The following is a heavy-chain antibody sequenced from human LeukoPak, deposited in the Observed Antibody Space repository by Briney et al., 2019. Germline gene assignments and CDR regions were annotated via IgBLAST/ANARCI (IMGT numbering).Heavy chain of an antibody. Sequence: GSSVKVSCKASGGTFSSYAISWVRQAPGQGLEWMGGIIPIFGTANYAQKFQGRVTITADESTSTAYMELSSLRSEDTAVYYCARGRSRVSWDDFWSGNWFDPWGQGTLVTVSS. J-gene: IGHJ5*02. D-gene: IGHD3-3*01. CDR3: ARGRSRVSWDDFWSGNWFDP. CDR2: IIPIFGTA. CDR1: GGTFSSYA. V-gene: IGHV1-69*01.